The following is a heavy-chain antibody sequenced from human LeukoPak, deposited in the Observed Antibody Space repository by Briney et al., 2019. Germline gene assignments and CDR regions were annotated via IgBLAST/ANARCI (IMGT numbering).Heavy chain of an antibody. Sequence: SETLSLTCTVSGGSISSYYWSWIRQPPGKGLEWIGYIYTSGSTNYNPSLKSRVTISVDTSKNQFSLKLSSVTAADTAVYHCARLSDYYDSSGYYYYYFDYWGQGTLVTVSS. CDR2: IYTSGST. CDR3: ARLSDYYDSSGYYYYYFDY. D-gene: IGHD3-22*01. CDR1: GGSISSYY. J-gene: IGHJ4*02. V-gene: IGHV4-4*09.